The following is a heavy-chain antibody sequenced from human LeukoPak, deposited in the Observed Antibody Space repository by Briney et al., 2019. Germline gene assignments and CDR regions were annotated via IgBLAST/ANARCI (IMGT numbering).Heavy chain of an antibody. CDR3: ARGLFNYDNSGLNY. CDR2: ISSTSGTI. CDR1: GFSFNTYT. V-gene: IGHV3-48*01. D-gene: IGHD3-22*01. Sequence: GGSLGLSCAASGFSFNTYTMNWVRQAPGKGLEWLSYISSTSGTIYYADSVKGRFTISRDNSKNTLYLQMNSLRAEDTAVYYCARGLFNYDNSGLNYWGQGTLVTVSS. J-gene: IGHJ4*02.